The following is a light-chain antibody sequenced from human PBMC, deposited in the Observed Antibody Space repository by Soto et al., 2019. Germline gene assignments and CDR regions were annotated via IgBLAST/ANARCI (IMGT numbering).Light chain of an antibody. CDR2: DAS. J-gene: IGKJ1*01. CDR1: QSISSY. CDR3: QQSYSTLTWT. Sequence: DIPMTQSPSSLSASVGDRVTITCRASQSISSYLNWYQQKPGKAPRLLIYDASSLERGVPSRFSGSGSGTDFTLTISSLQPEDFATYYCQQSYSTLTWTFGQGTKADIK. V-gene: IGKV1-39*01.